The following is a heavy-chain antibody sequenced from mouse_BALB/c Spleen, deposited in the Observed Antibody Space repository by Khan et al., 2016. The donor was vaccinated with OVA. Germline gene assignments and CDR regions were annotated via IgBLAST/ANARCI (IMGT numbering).Heavy chain of an antibody. CDR1: GYTFTNYG. Sequence: QIQLVQSGPELKKPGETVKISCKASGYTFTNYGMNWVKQSPGKALKWMGWINTYTGAPTYADDFKGRFAFSLETSATTAYLQIHNLKNEDTATVFCARPPYFSYTLDYWGQGTSVTVSS. V-gene: IGHV9-3-1*01. CDR2: INTYTGAP. J-gene: IGHJ4*01. CDR3: ARPPYFSYTLDY. D-gene: IGHD2-10*01.